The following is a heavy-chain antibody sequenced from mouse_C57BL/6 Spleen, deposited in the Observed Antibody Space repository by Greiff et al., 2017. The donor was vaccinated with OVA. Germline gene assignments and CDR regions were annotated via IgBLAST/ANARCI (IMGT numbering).Heavy chain of an antibody. J-gene: IGHJ1*03. D-gene: IGHD2-3*01. CDR3: ARSGDGYYVRVEV. V-gene: IGHV1-61*01. Sequence: QVQLQQPGAELVRPGSSVKLSCKASGYTFTSYWMDWVKQRPGQGLEWIGNIYPSDSETHYNQKFKDKATLTVDKSSSTAYMQLSSPTSEDSAVYYCARSGDGYYVRVEVWGTGTTVTVSS. CDR1: GYTFTSYW. CDR2: IYPSDSET.